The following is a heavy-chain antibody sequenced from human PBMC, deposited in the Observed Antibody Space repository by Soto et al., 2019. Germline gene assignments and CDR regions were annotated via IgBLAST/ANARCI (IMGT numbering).Heavy chain of an antibody. CDR3: ARDEPLCSGGSCYSHPTAPSV. V-gene: IGHV1-2*04. J-gene: IGHJ6*02. CDR2: INPNSGGT. D-gene: IGHD2-15*01. Sequence: QVQLVQSGAEVKKPGASVKVSCKASGYTFTGYYMHWVRQAPGQGLEWMGWINPNSGGTNYAQKFQGWVTMTRDTSLSTAYRELRRLRSGDTAVDYCARDEPLCSGGSCYSHPTAPSVWGQGTTVTVSS. CDR1: GYTFTGYY.